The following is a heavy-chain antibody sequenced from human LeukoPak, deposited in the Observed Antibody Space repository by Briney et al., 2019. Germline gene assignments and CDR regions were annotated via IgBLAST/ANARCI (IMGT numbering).Heavy chain of an antibody. CDR3: GKADGDSDASDI. D-gene: IGHD4-17*01. J-gene: IGHJ3*02. CDR1: GFTFDDYA. Sequence: GGSLRLSCAASGFTFDDYAMHWVRQAPGKGLEWVSGISWNSGSIGYADSVKGRFTISRDNAKNSLYLQMNSLRAEDMALYYCGKADGDSDASDIWGQGTLVTVST. V-gene: IGHV3-9*03. CDR2: ISWNSGSI.